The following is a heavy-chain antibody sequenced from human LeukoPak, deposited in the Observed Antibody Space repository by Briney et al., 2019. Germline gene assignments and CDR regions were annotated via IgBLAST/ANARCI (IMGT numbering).Heavy chain of an antibody. J-gene: IGHJ6*02. Sequence: PSETLSLTCAVYSGSFSGYYWSWIRQPPGKGLEWIGEINHSGSTNYNPSLKSRVTISVDTSKNQFSLKLSSVTAADTAVYYCARVEYSSSLGYYGMDVWGQGTTVTVSS. CDR1: SGSFSGYY. V-gene: IGHV4-34*01. D-gene: IGHD6-6*01. CDR2: INHSGST. CDR3: ARVEYSSSLGYYGMDV.